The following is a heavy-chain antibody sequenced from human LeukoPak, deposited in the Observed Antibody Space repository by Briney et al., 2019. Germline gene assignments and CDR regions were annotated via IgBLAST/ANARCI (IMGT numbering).Heavy chain of an antibody. CDR1: GFSVGTNF. CDR3: AKGDLEH. J-gene: IGHJ4*02. CDR2: IFAGGST. Sequence: GGSLRLSCAASGFSVGTNFVSWVRQAPGRGLEWVSIIFAGGSTYYADSVKGRFTTSRDNSRNTAYLQMNSLRAEDTAVYYCAKGDLEHWGQGTLGTGSS. V-gene: IGHV3-66*01.